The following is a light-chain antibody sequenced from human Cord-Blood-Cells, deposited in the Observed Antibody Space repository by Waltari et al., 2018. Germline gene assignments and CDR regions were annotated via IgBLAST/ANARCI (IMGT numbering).Light chain of an antibody. Sequence: SYVLTQPPSVSVAPGKTARITCGGNNIGSKSVHWYQKKPGQAPVLVIYYDSDRPSGIPELCSGSNSGNTATLTISRVEAGDEADYYCQVWDSSSDHWVFGGGTKLTVL. V-gene: IGLV3-21*04. CDR1: NIGSKS. CDR2: YDS. CDR3: QVWDSSSDHWV. J-gene: IGLJ3*02.